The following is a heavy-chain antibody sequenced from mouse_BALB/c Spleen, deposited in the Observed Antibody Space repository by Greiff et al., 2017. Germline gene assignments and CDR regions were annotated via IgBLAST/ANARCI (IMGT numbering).Heavy chain of an antibody. CDR2: IRNKANGYTT. CDR1: GFTFTDYY. CDR3: ARDNGYDSAMDY. J-gene: IGHJ4*01. D-gene: IGHD2-14*01. Sequence: EVQRVESGGGLVQPGGSLRLSCATSGFTFTDYYMSWVRQPPGKALEWLGFIRNKANGYTTEYSASVKGRFTISRDNSQSILYLQMNTLRAEDSATYYCARDNGYDSAMDYWGQGTSVTVSS. V-gene: IGHV7-3*02.